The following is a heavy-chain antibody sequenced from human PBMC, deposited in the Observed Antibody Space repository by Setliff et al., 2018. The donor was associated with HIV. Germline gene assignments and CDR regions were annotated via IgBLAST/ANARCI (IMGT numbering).Heavy chain of an antibody. J-gene: IGHJ4*02. Sequence: PGGSLRLSCAASGFTVSDTHMTWVRQAPGKGLEWVSFIYSDGSSTSYADSVKGRFTISRDNAKNTLYLQMNSLRAEDTAVYYCASGGVCDYWGQGTLVTVSS. CDR2: IYSDGSST. CDR3: ASGGVCDY. CDR1: GFTVSDTH. V-gene: IGHV3-74*01. D-gene: IGHD2-15*01.